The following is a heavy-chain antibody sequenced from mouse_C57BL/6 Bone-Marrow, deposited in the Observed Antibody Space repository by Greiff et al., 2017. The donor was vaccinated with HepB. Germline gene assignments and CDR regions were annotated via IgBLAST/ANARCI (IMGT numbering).Heavy chain of an antibody. CDR1: GYTFTDYN. CDR3: ARYTTVPRYFDV. CDR2: INPNNGGT. V-gene: IGHV1-18*01. J-gene: IGHJ1*03. D-gene: IGHD1-1*01. Sequence: EVQLQQSGPELVKPGASVKIPCKASGYTFTDYNMDWVKQSHGKSLEWIGDINPNNGGTIYNQKFKGKATLTVDKSSSTAYMELRSLTSEDTAVYYCARYTTVPRYFDVWGTGTTVTVSP.